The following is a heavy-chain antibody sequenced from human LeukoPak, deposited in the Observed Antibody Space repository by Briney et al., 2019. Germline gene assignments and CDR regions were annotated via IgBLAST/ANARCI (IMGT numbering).Heavy chain of an antibody. Sequence: ASVTVSFKASGYTFTGYYMHWVRQAPGQGLEWMGWINPNSGGTNYAQKFQGRVTMTRDTSISTAYMELSRLRSDDTAVYYCARDLGYYYDSSGYNGDYWGQGTLVTVSS. V-gene: IGHV1-2*02. CDR2: INPNSGGT. CDR3: ARDLGYYYDSSGYNGDY. CDR1: GYTFTGYY. J-gene: IGHJ4*02. D-gene: IGHD3-22*01.